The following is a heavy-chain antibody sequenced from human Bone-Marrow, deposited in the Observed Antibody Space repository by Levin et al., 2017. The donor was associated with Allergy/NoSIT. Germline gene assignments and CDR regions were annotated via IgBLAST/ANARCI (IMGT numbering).Heavy chain of an antibody. J-gene: IGHJ3*02. V-gene: IGHV4-38-2*01. CDR3: ARICQYRTDYGDYADAFDI. Sequence: SQTLSLTCAVSGYSISSGYYWGWIRQPPGKGLEWIGSIYHSGSTYYNPSLKSRVTISVDTSKNQFSLKLSSVTAADTAVYYCARICQYRTDYGDYADAFDIWGQGTMVTVSS. CDR2: IYHSGST. D-gene: IGHD4-17*01. CDR1: GYSISSGYY.